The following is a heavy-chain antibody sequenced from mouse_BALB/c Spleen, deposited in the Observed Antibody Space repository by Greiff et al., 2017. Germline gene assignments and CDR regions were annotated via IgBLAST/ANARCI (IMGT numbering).Heavy chain of an antibody. CDR1: GYTFTSYW. CDR2: INPSTGYT. Sequence: VQLQESGAELAKPGASVKMSCKASGYTFTSYWMHWVKQRPGQGLEWIGYINPSTGYTEYNQKFKDKATLTADKSSSTAYMQLSSLTSEDSAVYYCARCGGYDGYYFDYWGQGTTLTVSS. V-gene: IGHV1-7*01. CDR3: ARCGGYDGYYFDY. J-gene: IGHJ2*01. D-gene: IGHD2-2*01.